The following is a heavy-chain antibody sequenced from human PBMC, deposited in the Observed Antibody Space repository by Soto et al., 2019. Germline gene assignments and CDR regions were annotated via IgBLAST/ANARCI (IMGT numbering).Heavy chain of an antibody. CDR1: GGSIISHY. CDR2: IHYTGST. Sequence: PSETLSLTCSVSGGSIISHYWSWIRQPPGKGLEWIGYIHYTGSTDYNPSLKSRLTISVDTSKNQFSLKLSSVTAADTAVYYCARVQCGGDCSHPPPPVIWYFDLWGRGTLVTVSS. CDR3: ARVQCGGDCSHPPPPVIWYFDL. D-gene: IGHD2-21*02. V-gene: IGHV4-59*11. J-gene: IGHJ2*01.